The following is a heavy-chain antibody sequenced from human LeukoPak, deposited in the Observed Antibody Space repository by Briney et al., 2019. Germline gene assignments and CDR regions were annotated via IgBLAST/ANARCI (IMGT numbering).Heavy chain of an antibody. CDR3: ARDPLDYYDSSGYQPTGDAFDI. J-gene: IGHJ3*02. D-gene: IGHD3-22*01. CDR2: ISSSGSTI. CDR1: GFTFSSYE. V-gene: IGHV3-48*03. Sequence: GGPLRLSCAASGFTFSSYEMNWVRQAPGKGLEWVSYISSSGSTIYYADSVKGRFTISRDNAKNSLYLQMNSLRAEDTAVYYCARDPLDYYDSSGYQPTGDAFDIWGQGTMVTVSS.